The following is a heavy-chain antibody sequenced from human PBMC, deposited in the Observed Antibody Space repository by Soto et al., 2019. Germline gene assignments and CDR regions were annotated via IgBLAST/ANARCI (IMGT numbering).Heavy chain of an antibody. V-gene: IGHV1-58*01. J-gene: IGHJ6*02. CDR2: IVVGSGDT. CDR3: AALDYDILTGYYDYGMDV. D-gene: IGHD3-9*01. CDR1: GFTFTTSA. Sequence: SVKVSCKASGFTFTTSAVQWVRQARGQRLEWIGWIVVGSGDTNYAQKFQERVIITRDMSTSTAYMELSSLRSEDKAVYYCAALDYDILTGYYDYGMDVWGQ.